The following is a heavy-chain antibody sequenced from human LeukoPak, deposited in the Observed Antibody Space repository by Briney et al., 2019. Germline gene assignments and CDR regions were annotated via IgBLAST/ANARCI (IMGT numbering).Heavy chain of an antibody. D-gene: IGHD2-15*01. CDR1: GGSISSYY. CDR2: IYDSGST. J-gene: IGHJ5*02. CDR3: ARLHCSGGSCYSASEGNWFDP. Sequence: SETLSLTCTVSGGSISSYYWSWIRQPPGKGLEWIGYIYDSGSTNYNPSLKSRVTISVDTSKNQFSLKLSSVTAADTAVYYCARLHCSGGSCYSASEGNWFDPWGQGTVVTVSS. V-gene: IGHV4-59*08.